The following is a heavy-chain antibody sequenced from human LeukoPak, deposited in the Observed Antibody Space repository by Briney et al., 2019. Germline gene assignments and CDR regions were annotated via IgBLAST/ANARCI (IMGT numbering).Heavy chain of an antibody. Sequence: GGSLRLSCAASGFTFSSYWMHWVRQAPGKGLVWVSRINSDGSSTSYADSVKGRFTISRDNAKNTLYLQMNSLRAGDTAVYYCARGGLFSRYYMDVWGKGTTVTVSS. CDR1: GFTFSSYW. J-gene: IGHJ6*03. CDR3: ARGGLFSRYYMDV. V-gene: IGHV3-74*01. D-gene: IGHD2/OR15-2a*01. CDR2: INSDGSST.